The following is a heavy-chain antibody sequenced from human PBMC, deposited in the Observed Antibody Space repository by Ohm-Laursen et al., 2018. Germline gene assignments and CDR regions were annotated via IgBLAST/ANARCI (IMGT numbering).Heavy chain of an antibody. V-gene: IGHV3-74*01. J-gene: IGHJ3*02. CDR2: IKSDGSII. Sequence: SLRLSCTASGFTVSSKYMSWVRQAPGKGLVWVSRIKSDGSIITYADSVKGRFTISRDNAKNSLYLQMNNLRAEDTAVYYCARDGGSYQDDVFDIWGQGTMVTVSS. D-gene: IGHD3-16*01. CDR1: GFTVSSKY. CDR3: ARDGGSYQDDVFDI.